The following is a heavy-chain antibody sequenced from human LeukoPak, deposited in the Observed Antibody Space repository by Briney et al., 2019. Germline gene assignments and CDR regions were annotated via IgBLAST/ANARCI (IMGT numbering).Heavy chain of an antibody. CDR1: GFTFSSYA. J-gene: IGHJ6*02. CDR2: ISGSGGST. Sequence: GGSLRLSCAASGFTFSSYAMSWVRQAPGKGLEWVSAISGSGGSTYYADSVKGRFTISRDNSKNTLYLQMNGLRAEDTAVYYCARYSSSWYPRLFYYGMDVWGQGTTVTVSS. CDR3: ARYSSSWYPRLFYYGMDV. V-gene: IGHV3-23*01. D-gene: IGHD6-13*01.